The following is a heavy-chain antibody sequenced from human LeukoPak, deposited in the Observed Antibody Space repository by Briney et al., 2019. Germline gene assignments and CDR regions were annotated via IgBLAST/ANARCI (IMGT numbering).Heavy chain of an antibody. Sequence: PSQTLSLTCTVSGGSISSGSYYWSWIRQPAGKGLEWIGHIYTSGSTNYNPSLKSRVTISVDTSKNQFSLKLSSVTAADTAVYYCARHGGVSGNYGFDYWGQGTLVTVSS. CDR3: ARHGGVSGNYGFDY. D-gene: IGHD4-17*01. CDR1: GGSISSGSYY. V-gene: IGHV4-61*09. CDR2: IYTSGST. J-gene: IGHJ4*02.